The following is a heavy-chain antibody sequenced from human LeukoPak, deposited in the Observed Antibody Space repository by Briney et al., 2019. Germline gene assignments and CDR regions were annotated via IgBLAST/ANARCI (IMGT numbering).Heavy chain of an antibody. J-gene: IGHJ1*01. D-gene: IGHD1-26*01. V-gene: IGHV4-59*01. CDR1: GGSISGYY. CDR3: ARDGGSGSYYRWPEYFQH. Sequence: PSETLSLTCTVSGGSISGYYWSWIRQPPGKGLEWIGYIYYSGSTNYNPSLKSRVTISVDTSKNQFSLKLSSVTAADTAVYYCARDGGSGSYYRWPEYFQHWGQGTLVTVSS. CDR2: IYYSGST.